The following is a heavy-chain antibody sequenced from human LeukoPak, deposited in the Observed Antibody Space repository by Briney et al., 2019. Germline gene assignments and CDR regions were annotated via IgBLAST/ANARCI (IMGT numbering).Heavy chain of an antibody. CDR1: GGAIRSVD. CDR2: IYSSGYT. J-gene: IGHJ4*02. CDR3: ARGEHSVDS. V-gene: IGHV4-4*07. Sequence: TPSLTWRECGGAIRSVDRSGSRHTARKGLEWIGRIYSSGYTNDNPFLKSRITMSVDMSKNQFSLRLNSATAADTAVYYCARGEHSVDSWGQGMLVTVSS. D-gene: IGHD1/OR15-1a*01.